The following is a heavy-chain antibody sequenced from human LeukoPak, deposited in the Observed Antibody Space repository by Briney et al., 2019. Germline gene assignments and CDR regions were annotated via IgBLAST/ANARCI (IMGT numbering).Heavy chain of an antibody. D-gene: IGHD1-26*01. Sequence: SETLSLTCTVSGGSISSSSYYWGWIRQPPGKGLEWIGSIYYSGSTYYNPSLKSRVTISVDTSKNQFSLKLSSVTAAGTAVYYCASGEREGATYYYYYYYMDVWGKGTTVTVSS. J-gene: IGHJ6*03. CDR2: IYYSGST. CDR3: ASGEREGATYYYYYYYMDV. V-gene: IGHV4-39*07. CDR1: GGSISSSSYY.